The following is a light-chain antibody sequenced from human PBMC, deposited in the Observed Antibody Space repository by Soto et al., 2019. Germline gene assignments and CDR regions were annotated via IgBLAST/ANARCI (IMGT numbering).Light chain of an antibody. CDR1: QSVSSSS. Sequence: EIVLTQSPGTLSLSPGERATLPCRASQSVSSSSLAWYQQKPGQAPRLLIYDASSRATGIPDRFSGSGSGTDFTLTISRLEPEDFAVYYCQQYGSSLFTFGPGTKVDIK. J-gene: IGKJ3*01. V-gene: IGKV3-20*01. CDR3: QQYGSSLFT. CDR2: DAS.